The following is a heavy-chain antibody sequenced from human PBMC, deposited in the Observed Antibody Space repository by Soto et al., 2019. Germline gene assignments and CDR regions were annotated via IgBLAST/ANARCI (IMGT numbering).Heavy chain of an antibody. CDR3: AKGGITIFGVVISDAFDI. D-gene: IGHD3-3*01. V-gene: IGHV3-9*01. J-gene: IGHJ3*02. Sequence: ALRLSCAASGFTFDDYAMHWVRQAPGKGLEWVSGISWNSGSIGYADSVKGRFTISRDNAKNSLYLQMNSLRAEDTALYYCAKGGITIFGVVISDAFDIWGQGTMVT. CDR2: ISWNSGSI. CDR1: GFTFDDYA.